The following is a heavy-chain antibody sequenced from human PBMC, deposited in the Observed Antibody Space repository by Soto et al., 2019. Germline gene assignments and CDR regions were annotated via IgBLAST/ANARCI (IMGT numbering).Heavy chain of an antibody. V-gene: IGHV4-59*08. J-gene: IGHJ5*02. D-gene: IGHD3-9*01. CDR3: ARSANYDILTGSKLDNWFDP. Sequence: SETLSLTCTVSGGSISSYYWSWIRQPPGKGLEWIGYIYYSGSTNYNPSLKSRVTISVDTSKNQFSLKLSSVTAADTAVYYCARSANYDILTGSKLDNWFDPWGQGTLVTVS. CDR1: GGSISSYY. CDR2: IYYSGST.